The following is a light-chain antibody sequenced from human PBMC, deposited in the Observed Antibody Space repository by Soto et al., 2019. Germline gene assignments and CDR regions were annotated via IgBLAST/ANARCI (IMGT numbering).Light chain of an antibody. Sequence: QSALTQPASVSGSPGQSITISCTGTSSDVGGYNFVSWYQQHPGKAPRLMIFEVNNRPSGVSDRFSGSKSGNTASLTISGLQAEDEADYCCSSYTFSSTLVVFGGGTKLTVL. J-gene: IGLJ3*02. V-gene: IGLV2-14*01. CDR3: SSYTFSSTLVV. CDR2: EVN. CDR1: SSDVGGYNF.